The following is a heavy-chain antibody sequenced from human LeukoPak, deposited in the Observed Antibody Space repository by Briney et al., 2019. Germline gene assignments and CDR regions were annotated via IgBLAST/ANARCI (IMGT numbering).Heavy chain of an antibody. CDR3: AKGDSSSSPYYMDV. V-gene: IGHV3-23*01. J-gene: IGHJ6*03. CDR1: GFTLSSYA. CDR2: ISGSGGST. Sequence: GGCLRLSCAASGFTLSSYAMSCVPEAPGKGREWVSAISGSGGSTYYADSVKGRFTISRDNSKNTLYLQMNSLRAEDTAVYYCAKGDSSSSPYYMDVWGKGTTVTASS. D-gene: IGHD6-6*01.